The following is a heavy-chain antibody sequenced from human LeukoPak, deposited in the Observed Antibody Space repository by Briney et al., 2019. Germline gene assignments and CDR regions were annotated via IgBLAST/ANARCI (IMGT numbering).Heavy chain of an antibody. D-gene: IGHD7-27*01. Sequence: SETLSLTCTVSGGSISSGDYYWSWIRQPPGKGLEWIGYIYYSGSTYYNPSLKSRVTISVDTSKNQFSLKLSSVTAADTAVYYCARGLITGDIDYWGQGTLVTVSS. CDR3: ARGLITGDIDY. J-gene: IGHJ4*02. CDR1: GGSISSGDYY. CDR2: IYYSGST. V-gene: IGHV4-30-4*01.